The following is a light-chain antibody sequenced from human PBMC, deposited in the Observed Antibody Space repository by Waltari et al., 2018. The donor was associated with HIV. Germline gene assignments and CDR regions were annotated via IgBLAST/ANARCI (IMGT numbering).Light chain of an antibody. CDR3: QQYNNWPPLT. Sequence: EIVMTQSPATLSVSPGERATLSCRASQSIGINLAWYQQKPGQAPRLLMYDASTRATGVPARFRGSGSGTEFTLSISSLQSEDFAVYYCQQYNNWPPLTFGQGTKVEIK. CDR2: DAS. CDR1: QSIGIN. V-gene: IGKV3-15*01. J-gene: IGKJ1*01.